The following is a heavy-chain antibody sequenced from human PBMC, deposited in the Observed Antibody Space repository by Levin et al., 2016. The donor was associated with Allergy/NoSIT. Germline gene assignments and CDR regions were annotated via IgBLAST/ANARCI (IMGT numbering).Heavy chain of an antibody. CDR2: IYWDGDK. CDR1: GFSLTTSGVG. Sequence: SGPTLVKPTQTLTLTCTFSGFSLTTSGVGVGWIRQPPGKALEWLALIYWDGDKRYSSSLKSRLTITKDTSKNQVVLIMTNMDPVDTATYYCAHRSFIMVQGVISPPGFDSWGQGTLVTVSS. V-gene: IGHV2-5*02. J-gene: IGHJ4*02. CDR3: AHRSFIMVQGVISPPGFDS. D-gene: IGHD3-10*01.